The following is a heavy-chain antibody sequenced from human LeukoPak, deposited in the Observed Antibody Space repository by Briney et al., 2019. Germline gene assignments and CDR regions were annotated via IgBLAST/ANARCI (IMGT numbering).Heavy chain of an antibody. V-gene: IGHV3-30*04. CDR2: ISYDGSNK. CDR1: GFTFSSYA. D-gene: IGHD3-10*01. CDR3: ARDVAYYYGSGSHSIDY. J-gene: IGHJ4*02. Sequence: PGGSLRLSCAASGFTFSSYAMHWVRQAPGKGLEWVAVISYDGSNKYYADSVKGRFTISRDNSKNTLYLQMNSLRAEDTAVYYCARDVAYYYGSGSHSIDYWGQGTLVTVSS.